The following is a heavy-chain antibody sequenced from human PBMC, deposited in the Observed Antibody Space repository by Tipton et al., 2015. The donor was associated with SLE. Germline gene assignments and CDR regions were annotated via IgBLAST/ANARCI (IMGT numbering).Heavy chain of an antibody. CDR3: ARPRSHYDFWIGYTYWYFDL. CDR1: GGSISSYY. J-gene: IGHJ2*01. Sequence: TLSLTCTVSGGSISSYYWSWIRQPPGKGLEWIGSIYYSGSTYYNPSLKSRVTVSVDTSKNQFSLKLSSVTAADTAVYYCARPRSHYDFWIGYTYWYFDLWGRGTLVTVSS. V-gene: IGHV4-59*08. CDR2: IYYSGST. D-gene: IGHD3-3*01.